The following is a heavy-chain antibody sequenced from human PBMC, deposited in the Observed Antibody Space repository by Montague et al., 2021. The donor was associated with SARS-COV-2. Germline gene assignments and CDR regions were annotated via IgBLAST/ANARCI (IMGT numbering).Heavy chain of an antibody. CDR3: ATLSRRTAAGTRDYFGLDV. Sequence: SETLSLTCKVSGDSISTSTWRTWVRQTPGKGLEWIGEIFHSGTIXYNPSLKSRVSISVDKSNNQFSLRLSSLIAADTAVYYCATLSRRTAAGTRDYFGLDVWGQGTTVVVSS. D-gene: IGHD6-13*01. J-gene: IGHJ6*02. CDR2: IFHSGTI. V-gene: IGHV4-4*02. CDR1: GDSISTSTW.